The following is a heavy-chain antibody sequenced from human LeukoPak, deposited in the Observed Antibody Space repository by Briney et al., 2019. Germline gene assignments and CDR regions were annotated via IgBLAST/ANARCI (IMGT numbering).Heavy chain of an antibody. CDR1: GGSISSYNW. CDR2: IYHSGST. J-gene: IGHJ4*02. Sequence: SGTLSLTCVVSGGSISSYNWWSWVRQPPGKGLEWIGEIYHSGSTDYNPSLKSRVTISVDTSKKQFSLKLSSVTAADTAVYYCAKSDSGDSFFDYWGQGILVTVSS. D-gene: IGHD4-17*01. V-gene: IGHV4-4*02. CDR3: AKSDSGDSFFDY.